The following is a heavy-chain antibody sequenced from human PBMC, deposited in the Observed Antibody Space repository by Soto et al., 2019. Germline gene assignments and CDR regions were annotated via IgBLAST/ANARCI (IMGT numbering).Heavy chain of an antibody. CDR3: ARTRISSRSSCLIV. Sequence: GESLKISCEGSGYSFTTYWIAWVRQMPGKGLEWMGIIYPGDSGTRYSPSFQGQVTISADKSISTAYLQWSSLKASDSAMYYCARTRISSRSSCLIVWRQGTRVCVPS. D-gene: IGHD3-3*02. CDR2: IYPGDSGT. V-gene: IGHV5-51*01. CDR1: GYSFTTYW. J-gene: IGHJ6*02.